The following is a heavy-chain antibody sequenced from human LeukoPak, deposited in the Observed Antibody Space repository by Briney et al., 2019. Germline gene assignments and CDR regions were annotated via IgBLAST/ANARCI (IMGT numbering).Heavy chain of an antibody. D-gene: IGHD3-3*01. CDR2: IIPIFGTA. J-gene: IGHJ3*02. CDR1: GGTFSSYA. Sequence: SVKVSCKASGGTFSSYAISWVRQAPGQGLEWMGGIIPIFGTANYAQKLQGRVTITADESTSTAYMELSSLRSEDTAVYYCARAQILTALLGVPDLKLGAFDIWGQGTMVTVSS. V-gene: IGHV1-69*13. CDR3: ARAQILTALLGVPDLKLGAFDI.